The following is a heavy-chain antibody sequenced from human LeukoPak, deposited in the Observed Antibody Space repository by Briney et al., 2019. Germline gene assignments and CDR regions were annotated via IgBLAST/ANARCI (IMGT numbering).Heavy chain of an antibody. V-gene: IGHV3-23*01. CDR2: ISGSGVGT. D-gene: IGHD3-9*01. J-gene: IGHJ4*02. Sequence: GGSLRLSCAASGFTFSSYAMSWVRQAPGKGLEWVSAISGSGVGTYYADSVKGRFTISRDNSKNTLYLQMNSLRAEDTAVYYCAKGGYDILTGYYDGPDYWGQGTLVTVSS. CDR1: GFTFSSYA. CDR3: AKGGYDILTGYYDGPDY.